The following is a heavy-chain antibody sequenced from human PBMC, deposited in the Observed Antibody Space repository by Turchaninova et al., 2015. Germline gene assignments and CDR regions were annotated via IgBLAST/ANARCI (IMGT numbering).Heavy chain of an antibody. V-gene: IGHV4-34*01. CDR1: GGSFSGNY. D-gene: IGHD1-14*01. J-gene: IGHJ4*02. CDR2: ISETEGT. CDR3: ARGADRMKLGY. Sequence: QVQLQQWGAGLLKPSETLPLTCAVYGGSFSGNYWNWSRKPPGKGLEWIGEISETEGTHYNSSRKSRVIISVDTSKNQFSLKLSSVTAADTAVYYCARGADRMKLGYWGQGTLVTVSS.